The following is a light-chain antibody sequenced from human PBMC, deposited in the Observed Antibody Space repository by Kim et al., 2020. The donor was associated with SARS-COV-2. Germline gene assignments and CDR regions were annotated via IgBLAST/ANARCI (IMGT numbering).Light chain of an antibody. CDR2: YDS. V-gene: IGLV3-21*04. Sequence: PGKTARITCGGNNSGSKSVHWYQRKPGQAPVLVIYYDSDRPSGIPERFSGSNSGNTATLTISRVEAGDEADYYCQVWDSSSDHHWVFGGGTQLTVL. CDR1: NSGSKS. J-gene: IGLJ3*02. CDR3: QVWDSSSDHHWV.